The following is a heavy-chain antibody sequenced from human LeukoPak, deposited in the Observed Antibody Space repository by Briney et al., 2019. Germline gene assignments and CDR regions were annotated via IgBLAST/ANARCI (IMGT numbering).Heavy chain of an antibody. V-gene: IGHV1-58*02. CDR2: IVVGSGNT. D-gene: IGHD6-19*01. Sequence: ASVKVSCKASGFTFTSSAMQWVRQARGQRLEWIGWIVVGSGNTNYAQKFQERVTITRDMSTSTAHMELSSLRSEDTAVYYCARWRRGGWSLDYWGQGTLVTVSS. J-gene: IGHJ4*02. CDR3: ARWRRGGWSLDY. CDR1: GFTFTSSA.